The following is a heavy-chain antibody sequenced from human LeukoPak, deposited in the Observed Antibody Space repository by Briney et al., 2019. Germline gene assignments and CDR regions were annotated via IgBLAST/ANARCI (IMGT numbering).Heavy chain of an antibody. Sequence: PGRSLRLSCAASGFTFSSYAMHWVRQAPGKGLEWVAVISYDGSNKYYADSVKGRFTISRDNSKNTLYLQMNGLRAEDTAVYYCARDTLYCSSTSCSYYFDYWGQGTLVTVSS. D-gene: IGHD2-2*01. V-gene: IGHV3-30*04. CDR1: GFTFSSYA. J-gene: IGHJ4*02. CDR2: ISYDGSNK. CDR3: ARDTLYCSSTSCSYYFDY.